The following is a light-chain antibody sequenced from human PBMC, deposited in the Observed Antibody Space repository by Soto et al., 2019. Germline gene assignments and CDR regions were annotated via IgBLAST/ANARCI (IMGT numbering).Light chain of an antibody. Sequence: EIVLTQSPATLSLSPGERATLSSRASQSVSSNLAWYQQKPGQAPRLLIYGASTRATGIPARFSGSGSGTEFTLTISSLQSEDFAVYYCQQYNNWPGTFGQGTKVDIK. CDR1: QSVSSN. J-gene: IGKJ1*01. V-gene: IGKV3-15*01. CDR3: QQYNNWPGT. CDR2: GAS.